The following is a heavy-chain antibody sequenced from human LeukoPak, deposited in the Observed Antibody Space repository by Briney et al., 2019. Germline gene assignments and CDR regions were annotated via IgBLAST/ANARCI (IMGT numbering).Heavy chain of an antibody. J-gene: IGHJ3*02. Sequence: GGSLRLSCAASGFTFSSYWMHWVRQAPGKGLVWVARINTDGTNTVYADSVKGRFTISRDNAKNTLYLQMNSLRAEDTAVYYCARLGFCSSVNCYTGAFDIWGQGTMVTVSS. D-gene: IGHD2-2*02. CDR3: ARLGFCSSVNCYTGAFDI. V-gene: IGHV3-74*01. CDR1: GFTFSSYW. CDR2: INTDGTNT.